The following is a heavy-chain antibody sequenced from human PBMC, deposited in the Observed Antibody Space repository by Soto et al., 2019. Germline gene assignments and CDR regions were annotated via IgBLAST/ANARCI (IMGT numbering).Heavy chain of an antibody. D-gene: IGHD3-10*01. V-gene: IGHV3-23*01. Sequence: EVQLLESGGGLVQPGGSLRLSCAASGFTFSTYAMSWVRQAPGKGLEWVSGMSGSGGSTYYADSVKGRFTISRDNSKNTLYLQMNSLRAEDTAVYYCMNLYSYGPGSYYKWGQGTLVTVSS. CDR3: MNLYSYGPGSYYK. CDR2: MSGSGGST. CDR1: GFTFSTYA. J-gene: IGHJ4*02.